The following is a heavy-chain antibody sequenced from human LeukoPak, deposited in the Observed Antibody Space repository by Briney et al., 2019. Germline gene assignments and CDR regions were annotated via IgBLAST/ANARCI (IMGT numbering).Heavy chain of an antibody. Sequence: ASVKVSCKASGHTFTAYYVHWVRQAPGQGLEWMGWIHPNSGGTNYAQNFQGRVTLTRDTSSITAYMDVSRLGFDDTAVYYCARVRIAVAGTLGYWGQGSLVTVSS. J-gene: IGHJ4*02. D-gene: IGHD6-19*01. CDR3: ARVRIAVAGTLGY. CDR2: IHPNSGGT. CDR1: GHTFTAYY. V-gene: IGHV1-2*02.